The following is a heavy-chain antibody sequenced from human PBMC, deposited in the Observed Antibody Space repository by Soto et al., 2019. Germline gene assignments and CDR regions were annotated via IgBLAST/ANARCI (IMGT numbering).Heavy chain of an antibody. CDR2: ISGSGGST. CDR3: ARDDYDSSGYYYVAY. D-gene: IGHD3-22*01. V-gene: IGHV3-23*01. CDR1: GFTLSSYA. J-gene: IGHJ4*02. Sequence: PGGSLSLSCAALGFTLSSYAMSWVPRAPGKGLEWVSAISGSGGSTYYADSVKGRFTISRDNSKKTLYLQVNSLRAEDTAVYFCARDDYDSSGYYYVAYWGQGTLVTVSS.